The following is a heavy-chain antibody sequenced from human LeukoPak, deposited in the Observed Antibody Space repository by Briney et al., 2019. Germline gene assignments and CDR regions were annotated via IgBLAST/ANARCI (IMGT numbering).Heavy chain of an antibody. V-gene: IGHV3-7*01. J-gene: IGHJ5*02. Sequence: GGSLRLSCAASGFTFSSYWMSWVRQAPGKGLEWVANIKQDGSEKYYVDSVKGRFTISRDNAKNSLYLQMNSLRAEDTAVYYCARGDTAMVTSEGYWFDPWGQGTLVTVSS. CDR1: GFTFSSYW. CDR3: ARGDTAMVTSEGYWFDP. D-gene: IGHD5-18*01. CDR2: IKQDGSEK.